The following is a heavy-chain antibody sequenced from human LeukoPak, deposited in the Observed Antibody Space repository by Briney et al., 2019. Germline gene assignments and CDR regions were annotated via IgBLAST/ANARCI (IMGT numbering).Heavy chain of an antibody. J-gene: IGHJ4*02. V-gene: IGHV5-51*01. CDR1: GYSFTSYW. D-gene: IGHD2-2*01. CDR3: ARRVFCSSTSCYENYSDY. CDR2: IYPGDSDT. Sequence: GESLKISCKGSGYSFTSYWIGWVRQMPGKGLEWMGIIYPGDSDTRYSPSFQGQVTISADKSISTAYLQWSSLKASDTAMYYCARRVFCSSTSCYENYSDYWGQGTLVTVSS.